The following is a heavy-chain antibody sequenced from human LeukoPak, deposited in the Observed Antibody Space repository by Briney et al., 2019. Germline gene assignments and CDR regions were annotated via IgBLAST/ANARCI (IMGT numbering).Heavy chain of an antibody. Sequence: SETLSLTCTVSGGPISSYYWSWIRQPPGKGLEWIGYIHYSGSTNYNPSLKSRVTISVDTSKNQFSLKLSSVTAADTAVYYCARRHYYGSGSYYSYWGQGTLVTVSS. CDR2: IHYSGST. CDR3: ARRHYYGSGSYYSY. CDR1: GGPISSYY. J-gene: IGHJ4*02. V-gene: IGHV4-59*12. D-gene: IGHD3-10*01.